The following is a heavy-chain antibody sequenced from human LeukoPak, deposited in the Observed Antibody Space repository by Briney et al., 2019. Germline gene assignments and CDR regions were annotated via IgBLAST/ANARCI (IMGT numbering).Heavy chain of an antibody. CDR1: GFTFSSYA. CDR3: ARGGGDAFDI. Sequence: GGSLRLSCAASGFTFSSYAMSWVRRAPGEGLEWVSSISSSSSYIYYADSVKGRFTISRDNAKNSLYLQMNSLRAEDTAVYYCARGGGDAFDIWGQGTMVTVSS. J-gene: IGHJ3*02. V-gene: IGHV3-21*01. D-gene: IGHD6-25*01. CDR2: ISSSSSYI.